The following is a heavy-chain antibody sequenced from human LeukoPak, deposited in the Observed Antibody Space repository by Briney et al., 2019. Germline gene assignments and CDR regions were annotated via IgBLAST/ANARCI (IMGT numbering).Heavy chain of an antibody. J-gene: IGHJ4*02. CDR2: ISSSGSTI. CDR1: GFTFSSYE. V-gene: IGHV3-48*03. CDR3: AKGIGQGDY. Sequence: PGGSLRLSCAASGFTFSSYEMNWVRQAPGKGLEWVSYISSSGSTIYYADSVKGRFTISRDNSKNSLYLQMNSLRTEDTALYYCAKGIGQGDYWGQGTLVTVSS.